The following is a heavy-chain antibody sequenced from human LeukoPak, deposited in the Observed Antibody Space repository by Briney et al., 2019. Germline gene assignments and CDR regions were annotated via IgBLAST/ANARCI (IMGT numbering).Heavy chain of an antibody. CDR2: INLKSGGT. J-gene: IGHJ4*02. CDR3: ARDLEGLERYFDY. CDR1: GYTFTGYS. V-gene: IGHV1-2*02. Sequence: ASVKVSCKASGYTFTGYSIHWVRQAPGQGLEWMGWINLKSGGTKYAPKFQGRVTMTRDTSIATAYMELSRLRSDDTAVYYCARDLEGLERYFDYWGQGTLVTVSS. D-gene: IGHD1-1*01.